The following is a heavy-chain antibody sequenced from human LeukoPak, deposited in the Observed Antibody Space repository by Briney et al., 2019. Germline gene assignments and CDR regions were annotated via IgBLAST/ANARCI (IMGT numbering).Heavy chain of an antibody. D-gene: IGHD1-26*01. V-gene: IGHV3-7*03. J-gene: IGHJ4*02. CDR1: GFIFSSYW. Sequence: GGSLRLSCAASGFIFSSYWMAWVRQAPGKGLELLANIKEDGSDQNYVESVKGRFTISRDNAKNSLYLQMNSLSAEDTALYYCASGGIYYGAAFDFWGQGSLVTVSS. CDR2: IKEDGSDQ. CDR3: ASGGIYYGAAFDF.